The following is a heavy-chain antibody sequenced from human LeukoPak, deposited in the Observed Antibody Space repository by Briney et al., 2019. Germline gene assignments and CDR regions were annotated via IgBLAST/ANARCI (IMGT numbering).Heavy chain of an antibody. D-gene: IGHD3-9*01. J-gene: IGHJ4*02. V-gene: IGHV1-2*02. CDR2: INPNSGGT. Sequence: ASVKVSCKASGYTFTGYYMHWVRQAPGQGLDWMGWINPNSGGTNYAQKFQGRVTMTRDTSISTAYMELSSLRPDDTAVYYCASWHYDILTPFGYWGQGTLVTVSS. CDR3: ASWHYDILTPFGY. CDR1: GYTFTGYY.